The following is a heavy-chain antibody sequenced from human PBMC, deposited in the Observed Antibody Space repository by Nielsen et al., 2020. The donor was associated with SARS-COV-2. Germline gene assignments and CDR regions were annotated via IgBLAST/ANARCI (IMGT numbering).Heavy chain of an antibody. CDR2: IDSDGRNK. CDR1: GFTFRSYW. J-gene: IGHJ4*02. V-gene: IGHV3-74*01. CDR3: AGVPY. Sequence: GGSLRLSCAASGFTFRSYWMHWVRQVPGKGLVWVSRIDSDGRNKVYADSVKGRFTISRDNARNTVYLQMNSLRPEDTAVYYCAGVPYWGQGTLVTVSS.